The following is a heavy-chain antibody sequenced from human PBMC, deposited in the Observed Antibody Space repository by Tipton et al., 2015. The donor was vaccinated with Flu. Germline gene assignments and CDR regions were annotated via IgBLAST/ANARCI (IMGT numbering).Heavy chain of an antibody. Sequence: GLVKPSETLSLTCTVSGGFFTSYYWNWIRQPPGKGLEWIGYIYNSEYTKYNPSLKSRVTISVDTSKKQFSLQLRSVTAADTAVYYCARDPSLGMPDYFDSWGRGTLVTASS. CDR1: GGFFTSYY. V-gene: IGHV4-59*12. J-gene: IGHJ4*02. D-gene: IGHD2-2*01. CDR3: ARDPSLGMPDYFDS. CDR2: IYNSEYT.